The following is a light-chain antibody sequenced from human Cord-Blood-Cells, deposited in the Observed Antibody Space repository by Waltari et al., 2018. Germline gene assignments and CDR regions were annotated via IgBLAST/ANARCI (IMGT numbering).Light chain of an antibody. CDR3: CSNAGSSTLV. Sequence: QSALTQPASVSGSPGQSITISCTGTSSDVGSYNLVSWYQPHPGKAPKLMIYEGSKRPSGVSNRFSGSKAGNTASLTISGLQAEDEADYYCCSNAGSSTLVFGGGTKLTVL. V-gene: IGLV2-23*01. CDR1: SSDVGSYNL. J-gene: IGLJ2*01. CDR2: EGS.